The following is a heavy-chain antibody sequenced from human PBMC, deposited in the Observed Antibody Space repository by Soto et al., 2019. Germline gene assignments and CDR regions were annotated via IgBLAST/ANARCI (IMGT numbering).Heavy chain of an antibody. Sequence: GGSLRLSCATSGFTFSSYAMSWVRQAPGKGLEWVSAISGSGGSTYYADSVKGRFTISRDNSKNTLYLQMNSLRAEDTAVYYCAKDLWGLVVFDYWGQGTLVTVSS. CDR2: ISGSGGST. D-gene: IGHD3-16*01. CDR3: AKDLWGLVVFDY. V-gene: IGHV3-23*01. CDR1: GFTFSSYA. J-gene: IGHJ4*02.